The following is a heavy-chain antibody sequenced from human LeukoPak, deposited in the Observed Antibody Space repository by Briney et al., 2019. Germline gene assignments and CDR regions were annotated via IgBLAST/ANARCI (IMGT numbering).Heavy chain of an antibody. D-gene: IGHD5-12*01. CDR2: ISSSSSYI. CDR1: GFTFSSYS. J-gene: IGHJ4*02. CDR3: ARVGGYDPHYFDY. V-gene: IGHV3-21*01. Sequence: PGGSLRLSCAASGFTFSSYSMNWVRQAPGKGLEWVSSISSSSSYIYYADSVKGRSTISRDNAKNSLYLQMNSLRAEDTAVYYCARVGGYDPHYFDYWGQGTLVTVSS.